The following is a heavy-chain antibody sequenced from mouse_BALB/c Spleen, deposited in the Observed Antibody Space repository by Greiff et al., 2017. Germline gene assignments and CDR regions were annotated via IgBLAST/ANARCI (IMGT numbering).Heavy chain of an antibody. CDR1: GYAFSSSW. J-gene: IGHJ2*01. Sequence: QVQLQQSGPELVKPGASVKISCKASGYAFSSSWMNWVKQRPGQGLEWIGRIYPGDGDTNYNGKFKGKATLTADKSSSTAYMQLSSLTSVDSAVYFCAREARIYYGNYVLFDYWGQGTTLTVSS. CDR3: AREARIYYGNYVLFDY. D-gene: IGHD2-1*01. CDR2: IYPGDGDT. V-gene: IGHV1-82*01.